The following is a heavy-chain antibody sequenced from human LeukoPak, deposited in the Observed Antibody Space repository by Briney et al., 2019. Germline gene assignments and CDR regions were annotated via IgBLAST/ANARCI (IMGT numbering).Heavy chain of an antibody. D-gene: IGHD3-16*02. V-gene: IGHV1-24*01. CDR3: AKVRGTYRSYWYFDH. CDR2: YDPETASI. Sequence: ASVRVSCKIGGYMLTEISMHWVRQAPGKGPEWMGGYDPETASIIYAQKFLGRLTLTEDTTTDTGYLELSSLTSDDTAVYYCAKVRGTYRSYWYFDHWGRGTLVSVSS. J-gene: IGHJ2*01. CDR1: GYMLTEIS.